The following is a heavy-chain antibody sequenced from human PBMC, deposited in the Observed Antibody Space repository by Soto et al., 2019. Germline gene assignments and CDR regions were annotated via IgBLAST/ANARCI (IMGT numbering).Heavy chain of an antibody. CDR3: ATGIRGSRLVDSFDS. V-gene: IGHV4-31*03. J-gene: IGHJ4*02. Sequence: SETLSLTCTVSGVSISSGGYYWSWVRQHPGKGLEWIGYIFYNRNTYYNPSLKSRVTMSVDTSKNQLSLNLSSVTAADSAVYYCATGIRGSRLVDSFDSWGQGTLVNVS. CDR1: GVSISSGGYY. D-gene: IGHD2-8*02. CDR2: IFYNRNT.